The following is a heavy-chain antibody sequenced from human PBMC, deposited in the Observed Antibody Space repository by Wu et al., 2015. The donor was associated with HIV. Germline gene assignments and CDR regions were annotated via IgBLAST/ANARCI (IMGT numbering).Heavy chain of an antibody. CDR1: GGTFSSYA. V-gene: IGHV1-69*13. D-gene: IGHD3-9*01. Sequence: QVQLVQSGAEVKKPGSSVKVSCKASGGTFSSYAISWVRQAPGEGLEWMGRIIPIFRTANYAQKLQGRVTITADESTSTAYMELSSLRSEDTAVYYCARLLSKSTYYDITWGRALDIWGQGTMVTVSS. CDR2: IIPIFRTA. J-gene: IGHJ3*02. CDR3: ARLLSKSTYYDITWGRALDI.